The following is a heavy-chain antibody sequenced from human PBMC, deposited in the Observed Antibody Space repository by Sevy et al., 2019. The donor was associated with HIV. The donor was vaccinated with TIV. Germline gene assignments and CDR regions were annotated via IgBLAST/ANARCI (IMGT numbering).Heavy chain of an antibody. Sequence: GESLKISCKGSGYSFTSYWIGWVRQMPGKGLEWMGIIYPGDSDTRYSPSFQGQVIISADKSISTAYLQWSSLKASDTAMYYCARRGYYDSSGYSGNWFDPWGQGTLVTVSS. CDR1: GYSFTSYW. J-gene: IGHJ5*02. CDR2: IYPGDSDT. CDR3: ARRGYYDSSGYSGNWFDP. D-gene: IGHD3-22*01. V-gene: IGHV5-51*01.